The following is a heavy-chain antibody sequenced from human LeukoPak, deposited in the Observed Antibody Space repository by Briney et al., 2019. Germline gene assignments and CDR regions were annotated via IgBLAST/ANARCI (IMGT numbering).Heavy chain of an antibody. CDR3: AKGREMSRITMVRGVPDAFDI. V-gene: IGHV3-23*01. D-gene: IGHD3-10*01. Sequence: GGTLRLSCGASGFTFSSHGMNWVRQAPGKGLEWVSGISGNGAITYYSDSVKGRFTTSRDNSKNTLYLQMNSLRAEDTAVYYCAKGREMSRITMVRGVPDAFDIWGQGTMVTVSS. CDR1: GFTFSSHG. J-gene: IGHJ3*02. CDR2: ISGNGAIT.